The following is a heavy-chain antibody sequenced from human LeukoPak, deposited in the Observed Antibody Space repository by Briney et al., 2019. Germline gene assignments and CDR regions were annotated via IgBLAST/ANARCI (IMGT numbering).Heavy chain of an antibody. CDR1: GFTFTYRH. J-gene: IGHJ4*02. V-gene: IGHV1-45*02. CDR3: ARSQYVTMIVARLYQFDD. Sequence: SVKLSCKASGFTFTYRHLHWVRQAPGQALEWMGCITPFNGNTNYAHKFQDRFIITRDRSMNTAYMEMNSLRAEDTAMYYCARSQYVTMIVARLYQFDDWGQGNLVTGSS. D-gene: IGHD3-22*01. CDR2: ITPFNGNT.